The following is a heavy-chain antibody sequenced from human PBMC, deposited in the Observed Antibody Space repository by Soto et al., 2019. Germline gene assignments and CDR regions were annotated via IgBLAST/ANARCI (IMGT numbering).Heavy chain of an antibody. CDR2: INHSGST. Sequence: PSETLSLTCAVYGGSFSGYYWSWIRQPPGKGLEWIGEINHSGSTNYNPSLKSRVTISVDTSKNQFSLKLSSVTAADTAVYCCARRNIVVVPAAAKHNWFDPWGQGTLVTVSS. V-gene: IGHV4-34*01. CDR1: GGSFSGYY. J-gene: IGHJ5*02. D-gene: IGHD2-2*01. CDR3: ARRNIVVVPAAAKHNWFDP.